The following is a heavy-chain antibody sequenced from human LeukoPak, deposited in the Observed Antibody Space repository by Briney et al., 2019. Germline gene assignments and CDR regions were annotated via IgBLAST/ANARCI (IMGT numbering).Heavy chain of an antibody. CDR1: GFAFSSYS. Sequence: GGSLRLSCAASGFAFSSYSMNWVRQAPGKGLEWVSSISSSSSYIYYADSVKGRFTISRDNAKNSLYLQMNSLRAEDTAVYYCARVQGFEGAFDIWGQGTMVTVSS. J-gene: IGHJ3*02. CDR2: ISSSSSYI. CDR3: ARVQGFEGAFDI. V-gene: IGHV3-21*01. D-gene: IGHD3-16*01.